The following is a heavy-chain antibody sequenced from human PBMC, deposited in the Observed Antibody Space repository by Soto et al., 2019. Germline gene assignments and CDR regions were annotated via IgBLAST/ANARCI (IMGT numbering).Heavy chain of an antibody. CDR3: VRVRAGIYYFDS. J-gene: IGHJ4*02. Sequence: GGSLRLSCAASGFTLSDHNMDWVRQAPGKGLEWVGRSRDKVNSYTTEYAASVRGRFTISRDDSKNSLYLQMNSLKTEDTAVYFCVRVRAGIYYFDSWGQGTLVTVSS. CDR1: GFTLSDHN. V-gene: IGHV3-72*01. CDR2: SRDKVNSYTT. D-gene: IGHD1-20*01.